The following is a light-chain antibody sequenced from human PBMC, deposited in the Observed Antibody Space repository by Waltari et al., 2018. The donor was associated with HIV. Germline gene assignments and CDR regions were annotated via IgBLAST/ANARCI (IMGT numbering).Light chain of an antibody. V-gene: IGKV1-27*01. CDR3: QNYDSAPVA. J-gene: IGKJ5*01. CDR1: RDISTD. Sequence: DIQMSQAPSSLSASVGERVTITCRASRDISTDLAWYQQKSGEVPKLLIYGASTLRSGVSSRFRGSGSATEFTLTINGLQPEDAASYYCQNYDSAPVAFGQGTRLEI. CDR2: GAS.